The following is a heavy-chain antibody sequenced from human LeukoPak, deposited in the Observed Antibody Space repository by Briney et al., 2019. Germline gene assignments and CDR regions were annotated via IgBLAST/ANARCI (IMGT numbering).Heavy chain of an antibody. CDR3: AREGSGSYPFDY. CDR1: GFTFSTYD. J-gene: IGHJ4*02. CDR2: ISSGTI. V-gene: IGHV3-48*01. D-gene: IGHD1-26*01. Sequence: GGSLRLSCAASGFTFSTYDMNWVRQAPGKGLEWISYISSGTIYYADSVKGRFTISRDNAKNSLYLQMNSLRAEDTAVYYCAREGSGSYPFDYWGQGTLVTVSS.